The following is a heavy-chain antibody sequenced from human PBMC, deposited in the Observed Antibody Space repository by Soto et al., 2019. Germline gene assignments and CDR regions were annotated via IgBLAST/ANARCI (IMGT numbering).Heavy chain of an antibody. Sequence: EVQLVESGGGLVKPGGSLRLSCAASGFTFNTYDMYWVRQAPGKGLEWVSSITTSSAYIYYADSLKDRITISRDNAKNQLFLQINNLRAEDTAVYYCVKSGTARLLRHSWFDTWGQGTLVTVSS. D-gene: IGHD2-21*01. V-gene: IGHV3-21*01. CDR1: GFTFNTYD. CDR2: ITTSSAYI. J-gene: IGHJ5*02. CDR3: VKSGTARLLRHSWFDT.